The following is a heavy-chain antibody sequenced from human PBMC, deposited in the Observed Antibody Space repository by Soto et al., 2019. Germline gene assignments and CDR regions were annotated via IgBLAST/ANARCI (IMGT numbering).Heavy chain of an antibody. CDR2: ISGSGGST. J-gene: IGHJ5*02. Sequence: QPGGSLRLSCAASGFTFSSYAMSWVRQAPGKGLEWVSAISGSGGSTYYADSVKGRFTISRDNSKNTLYLQMNSLRAEDTAVYYCAKDRNYYDSSGYCWFDPWGQGTLVTVSS. CDR3: AKDRNYYDSSGYCWFDP. CDR1: GFTFSSYA. V-gene: IGHV3-23*01. D-gene: IGHD3-22*01.